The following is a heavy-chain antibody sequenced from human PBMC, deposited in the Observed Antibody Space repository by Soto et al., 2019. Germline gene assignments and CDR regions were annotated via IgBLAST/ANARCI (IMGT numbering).Heavy chain of an antibody. V-gene: IGHV3-30-3*01. CDR1: GFTFSSYA. CDR2: ISYDGSNK. Sequence: QVQLVESGGGVVQPGRSLRLSCAASGFTFSSYAMHWVRQAPGKGLEWVAVISYDGSNKYYADSMKGRFTISRDNSKNTLYLQMNSLRAEDTAMYYCARDKSPYSSGWHNRHFDYWGQGTLVTVSS. J-gene: IGHJ4*02. D-gene: IGHD6-19*01. CDR3: ARDKSPYSSGWHNRHFDY.